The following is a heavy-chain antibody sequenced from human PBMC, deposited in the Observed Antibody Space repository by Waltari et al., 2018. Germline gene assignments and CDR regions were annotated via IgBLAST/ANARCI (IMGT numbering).Heavy chain of an antibody. J-gene: IGHJ3*02. D-gene: IGHD3-10*01. CDR3: ARGAELLWFGETDKDAFDI. CDR1: GGTFSSYA. CDR2: IIPIFGTA. Sequence: QVQLVQSGAEVKKPGSSVKVSCKASGGTFSSYAIRWVRQAPGQGLEWMGGIIPIFGTANYAQKFQGRVTITTDESTSTAYMELSSLRSEDTAVYYCARGAELLWFGETDKDAFDIWGQGTMVTVSS. V-gene: IGHV1-69*05.